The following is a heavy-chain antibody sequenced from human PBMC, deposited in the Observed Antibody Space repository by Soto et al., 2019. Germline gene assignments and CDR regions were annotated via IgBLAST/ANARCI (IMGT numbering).Heavy chain of an antibody. Sequence: QVQLVESGGGVVQPGRSLRLSCAASGFPFSSYGMHWVRQAPGKGLDWVAGIWYDGSNKDYAESVKGRFTISRDNSKNTLYLQMNSLRADDTAVYYCASSINWGQGTLVTVSS. V-gene: IGHV3-33*01. CDR2: IWYDGSNK. J-gene: IGHJ4*02. CDR1: GFPFSSYG. CDR3: ASSIN.